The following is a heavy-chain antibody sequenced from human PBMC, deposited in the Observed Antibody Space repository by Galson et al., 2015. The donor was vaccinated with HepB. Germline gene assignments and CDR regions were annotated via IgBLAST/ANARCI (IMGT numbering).Heavy chain of an antibody. CDR1: GFTFSTYT. CDR3: ARDLGTLFGVVVDAFDL. J-gene: IGHJ3*01. CDR2: ISPPGNDI. Sequence: SLRLSCAASGFTFSTYTMNWVRQAPGKGLEWVSSISPPGNDIYYADSVRGRFTVFRDNVDQSLYLQMNSLRPEDTALYYCARDLGTLFGVVVDAFDLWGQGTMVTVSS. V-gene: IGHV3-21*01. D-gene: IGHD3-3*01.